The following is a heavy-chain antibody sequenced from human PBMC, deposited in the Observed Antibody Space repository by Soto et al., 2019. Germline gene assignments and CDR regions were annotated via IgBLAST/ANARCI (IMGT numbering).Heavy chain of an antibody. Sequence: QVQLVESGGGVVQPGRSLRLSCAACGFTFSSYAMHWVRQAPGKGLEWVAVISYDGSNKYYADSVKGRFTISRDNSKNTLYLQMNSLRAEDTAVYYCARDPLLDNDFWSGYCFDYWGQGTLVTVSS. CDR2: ISYDGSNK. D-gene: IGHD3-3*01. CDR3: ARDPLLDNDFWSGYCFDY. CDR1: GFTFSSYA. J-gene: IGHJ4*02. V-gene: IGHV3-30-3*01.